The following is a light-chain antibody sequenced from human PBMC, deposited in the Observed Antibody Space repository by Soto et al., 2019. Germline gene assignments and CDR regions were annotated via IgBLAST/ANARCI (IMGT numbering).Light chain of an antibody. J-gene: IGKJ5*01. CDR3: QQRSNWPIT. Sequence: DIQLTQSPSFLSASVGDRVTITCRASQDITSYLAWYQQKPGKAPNLLISVASTFQSGVPSRFSGSGSGTEFTLTISSLQPEDFAVYYCQQRSNWPITFGQGTRLEIK. CDR2: VAS. V-gene: IGKV1-9*01. CDR1: QDITSY.